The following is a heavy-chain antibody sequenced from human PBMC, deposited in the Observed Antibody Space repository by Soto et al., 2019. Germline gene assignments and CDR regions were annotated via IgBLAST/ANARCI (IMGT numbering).Heavy chain of an antibody. CDR3: ARDVIGHDHYVTNGNYLDH. CDR1: GYSFTNFH. V-gene: IGHV1-46*01. CDR2: IDPSGGIT. Sequence: QVQLSQFGAEVKKPGASVKVSCKASGYSFTNFHIHWVRQAPGQGLEWMGMIDPSGGITRDAQRLQGRLSMSRNASTSNVYMELRTLTSEDTAVYYCARDVIGHDHYVTNGNYLDHWRQGTLVTLSS. D-gene: IGHD2-8*01. J-gene: IGHJ4*02.